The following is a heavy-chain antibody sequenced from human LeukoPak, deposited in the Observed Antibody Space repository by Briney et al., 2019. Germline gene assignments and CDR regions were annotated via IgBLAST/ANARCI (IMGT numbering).Heavy chain of an antibody. Sequence: PGGSLRLSCAASGLTFSIYAMHWVRQAPGKGLEWVAVISYDGTNKYHADSVEGRFTITRENSRNTLYLQINSLRVEDTAVYYCALGGSSDAFDIWGQGTMVTVSS. D-gene: IGHD1-26*01. CDR3: ALGGSSDAFDI. V-gene: IGHV3-30-3*01. CDR2: ISYDGTNK. J-gene: IGHJ3*02. CDR1: GLTFSIYA.